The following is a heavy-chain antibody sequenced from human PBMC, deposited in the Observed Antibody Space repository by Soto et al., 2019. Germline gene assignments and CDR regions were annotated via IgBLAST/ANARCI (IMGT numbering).Heavy chain of an antibody. CDR1: GGSFSGYY. V-gene: IGHV4-34*01. J-gene: IGHJ4*02. D-gene: IGHD6-19*01. CDR2: INHSGST. Sequence: QVQLQQWGAGLLKPSETLSLTCAVYGGSFSGYYWSWIRQPPGKGLEWIGEINHSGSTNYNPSLKGRVTISVDTSKNQFSLKLSSVTAADTAVYYCARGAVAGTLDYWGQGTLVTVSS. CDR3: ARGAVAGTLDY.